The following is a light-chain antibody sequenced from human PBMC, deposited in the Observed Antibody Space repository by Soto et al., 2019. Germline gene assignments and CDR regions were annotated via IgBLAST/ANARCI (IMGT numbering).Light chain of an antibody. CDR2: EVS. Sequence: QSVLTQPASVSGLPGQSITISCTGTSSDVGGYNFVSWYQQHIGKAPKLILYEVSKRPSGVSNRFSGSKSGNTASLTISGLQAEDNADYHCSSYAGSFTHVFGTGTKVTLL. V-gene: IGLV2-14*01. J-gene: IGLJ1*01. CDR3: SSYAGSFTHV. CDR1: SSDVGGYNF.